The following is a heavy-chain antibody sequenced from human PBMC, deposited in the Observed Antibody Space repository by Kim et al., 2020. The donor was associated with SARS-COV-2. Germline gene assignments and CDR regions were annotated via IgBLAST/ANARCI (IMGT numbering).Heavy chain of an antibody. CDR2: ISYDGSNK. J-gene: IGHJ5*02. D-gene: IGHD1-1*01. CDR3: ARTLVQLEPLANWFDP. V-gene: IGHV3-30*04. CDR1: GFTFSSYA. Sequence: GGSLTLSCAASGFTFSSYAMHWVRQAPGKGLEWVAVISYDGSNKYYADSVKGRFTISRDNTKNTLYLQMNSLRAEDTAVYYCARTLVQLEPLANWFDPWG.